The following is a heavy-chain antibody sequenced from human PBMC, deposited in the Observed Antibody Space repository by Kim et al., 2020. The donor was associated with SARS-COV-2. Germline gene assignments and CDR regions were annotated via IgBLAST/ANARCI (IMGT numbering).Heavy chain of an antibody. CDR2: IIPIFGTA. D-gene: IGHD3-9*01. CDR1: GGTFSSYA. Sequence: SVKVSCKASGGTFSSYAISWVRQAPGQGLEWMGGIIPIFGTANYAQKFQGRVTITADESTSTAYMELSSLRSEDTAVYYCASVNYDILTGFRLGMDVWGQGTTVTVSS. J-gene: IGHJ6*02. V-gene: IGHV1-69*13. CDR3: ASVNYDILTGFRLGMDV.